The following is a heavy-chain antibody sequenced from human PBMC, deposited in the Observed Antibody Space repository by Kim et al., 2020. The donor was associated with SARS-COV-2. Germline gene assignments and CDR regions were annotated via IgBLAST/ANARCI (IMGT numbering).Heavy chain of an antibody. D-gene: IGHD4-17*01. J-gene: IGHJ4*02. CDR2: T. CDR3: ARTLDGDAPDY. Sequence: TNYNPSLKSRVTISVDTSKNQFSRKLSSVTAADTAVYYCARTLDGDAPDYWGQGTLVTVSS. V-gene: IGHV4-34*01.